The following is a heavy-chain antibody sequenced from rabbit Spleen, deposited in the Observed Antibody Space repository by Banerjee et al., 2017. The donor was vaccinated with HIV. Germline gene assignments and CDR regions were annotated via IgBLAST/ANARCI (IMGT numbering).Heavy chain of an antibody. CDR3: ARDAGSYDYIDVYFNL. CDR2: IYTGNGKT. CDR1: GFSFSNSYW. D-gene: IGHD8-1*01. J-gene: IGHJ4*01. V-gene: IGHV1S45*01. Sequence: QEQLEESGGDLVKPEGSLTLTCTASGFSFSNSYWICWVRQAPGKGLEWIACIYTGNGKTYYASWAKGRFTISKSSSTTVTLQMTSLTAADTATYFCARDAGSYDYIDVYFNLWGPGTLVTVS.